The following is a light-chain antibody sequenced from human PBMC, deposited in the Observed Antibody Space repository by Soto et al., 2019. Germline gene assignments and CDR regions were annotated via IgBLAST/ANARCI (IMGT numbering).Light chain of an antibody. CDR1: QSISSY. CDR2: AAS. CDR3: QQSYSTPQT. V-gene: IGKV1-39*01. J-gene: IGKJ1*01. Sequence: DIQMTQSPSSLSASVGDRVTITCRASQSISSYLNWYQQKPGKAPKLLIHAASSLQSGVPSRFSGSGSGTDFTLTISSLQPEDFATYYCQQSYSTPQTFGQGPKVDIK.